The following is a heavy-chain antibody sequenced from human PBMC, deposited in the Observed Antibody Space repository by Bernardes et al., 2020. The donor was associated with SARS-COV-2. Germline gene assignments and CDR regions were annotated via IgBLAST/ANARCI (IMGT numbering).Heavy chain of an antibody. CDR3: TRVYYGSGSPLDY. CDR1: KYTFSGYY. V-gene: IGHV1-2*02. CDR2: ISFNSGVT. D-gene: IGHD3-10*01. Sequence: ASVKVSCKASKYTFSGYYIHWVRQAPGQGLEWMGWISFNSGVTNYAQMLQGRVTMTRDTSTNTAYMELRRLRSDDTAVYYCTRVYYGSGSPLDYWGQGTLVSVSS. J-gene: IGHJ4*02.